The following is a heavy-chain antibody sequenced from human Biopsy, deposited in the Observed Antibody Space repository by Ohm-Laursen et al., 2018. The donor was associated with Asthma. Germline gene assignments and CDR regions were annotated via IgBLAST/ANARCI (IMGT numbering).Heavy chain of an antibody. CDR3: ARGGGAMDV. V-gene: IGHV3-74*03. D-gene: IGHD2-15*01. CDR1: GFMFRSFG. CDR2: INTDGIST. J-gene: IGHJ6*02. Sequence: SLRLSCTASGFMFRSFGMHWVRQAPGKGLVWVARINTDGISTTYADSVKGRFTISRDNAKNTLYLQMNSLRAEDTALYYCARGGGAMDVWGQGTTVTVSS.